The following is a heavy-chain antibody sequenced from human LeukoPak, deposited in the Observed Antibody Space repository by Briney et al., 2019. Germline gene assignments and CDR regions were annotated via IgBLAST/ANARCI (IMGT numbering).Heavy chain of an antibody. V-gene: IGHV1-2*02. Sequence: ASVKVSCKASGYTFTSYGISWVRQAPGQGLEWMGWINPNSGGTNYAQKFQGRVTMTRDTSISTAYMELSRLRSDDTAVYYCARDPYYYDSSGYPSNYWGQGTLVTVSS. J-gene: IGHJ4*02. D-gene: IGHD3-22*01. CDR1: GYTFTSYG. CDR3: ARDPYYYDSSGYPSNY. CDR2: INPNSGGT.